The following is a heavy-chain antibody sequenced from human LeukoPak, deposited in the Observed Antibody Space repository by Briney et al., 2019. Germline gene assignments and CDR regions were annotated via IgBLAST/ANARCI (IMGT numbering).Heavy chain of an antibody. D-gene: IGHD6-19*01. Sequence: PSETLSLTCTVSGGSISSYYWSWIRQPPGKGLEWIGYIYYSGSTNYNPSLKSRVTISVDTSKNQFSLKLSSVTAADTAVYYCARLAVAGLYNWFDPWGQGTLVTVSS. CDR1: GGSISSYY. CDR2: IYYSGST. J-gene: IGHJ5*02. V-gene: IGHV4-59*12. CDR3: ARLAVAGLYNWFDP.